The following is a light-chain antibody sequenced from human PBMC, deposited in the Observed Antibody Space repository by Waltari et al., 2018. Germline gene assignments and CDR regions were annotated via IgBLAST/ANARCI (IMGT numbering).Light chain of an antibody. CDR1: QRISDNY. V-gene: IGKV3-20*01. J-gene: IGKJ3*01. CDR2: GAS. Sequence: ENVLTQSPGTLSLSPGERAALSCRATQRISDNYLAWYQQKPGQAPRLIIYGASIRATGIPDRFSGSGSGTDFTLTINRLEPEDFAVYYCQQYDSSPLTFGPGTTVDI. CDR3: QQYDSSPLT.